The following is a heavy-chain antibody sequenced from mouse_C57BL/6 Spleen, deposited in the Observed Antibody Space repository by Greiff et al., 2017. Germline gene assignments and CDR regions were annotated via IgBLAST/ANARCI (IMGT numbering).Heavy chain of an antibody. CDR3: ARSERPIYYGYDGAWFAY. CDR2: IDPNSGGT. J-gene: IGHJ3*01. D-gene: IGHD2-2*01. Sequence: QVQLKQPGAELVKPGASVKLSCKASGYTFTSYWMHWVKQRPGRGLEWIGRIDPNSGGTKYNEKFKSKATLTVDKPSSTAYMQLSSLTSEDSAVYYCARSERPIYYGYDGAWFAYWGQGTLVTVSA. CDR1: GYTFTSYW. V-gene: IGHV1-72*01.